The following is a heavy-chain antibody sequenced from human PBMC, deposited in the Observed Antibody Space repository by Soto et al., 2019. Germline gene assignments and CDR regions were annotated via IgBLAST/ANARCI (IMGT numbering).Heavy chain of an antibody. CDR1: GFTFSNYG. CDR2: VSANNGHT. Sequence: ASVKVSCKASGFTFSNYGLNWVRQAPGQGLEWMGWVSANNGHTNYAQNLQGRVSMTTDTSTSTAYMELRGLTFDDTAVYYCARDIESVTAKHFFYYYAMDVWGQGTTVTVS. CDR3: ARDIESVTAKHFFYYYAMDV. D-gene: IGHD2-8*01. V-gene: IGHV1-18*01. J-gene: IGHJ6*02.